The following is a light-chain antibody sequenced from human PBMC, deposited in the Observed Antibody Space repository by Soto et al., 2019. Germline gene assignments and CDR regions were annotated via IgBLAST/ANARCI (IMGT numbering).Light chain of an antibody. Sequence: DIQMTQSPSSLSASVGDRVTITCRASQGIRNDLAWCQQKPGKAPKRLIYAASSLQSGVPSRLSGSGSGTEFTLTISSLQPEDVATYYCLQHNNYPPLTGGGGTKVEIK. J-gene: IGKJ4*01. CDR2: AAS. CDR1: QGIRND. V-gene: IGKV1-17*01. CDR3: LQHNNYPPLT.